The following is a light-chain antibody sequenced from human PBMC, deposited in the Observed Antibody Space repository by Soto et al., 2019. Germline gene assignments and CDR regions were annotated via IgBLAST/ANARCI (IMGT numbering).Light chain of an antibody. CDR1: QSLLHTDGKTY. J-gene: IGKJ4*01. CDR3: MQSIQLPLT. Sequence: DIVMTQTPLSLSVTPGQPASISCKSSQSLLHTDGKTYLYWYLQKPGQPPQLLIHEVANPFYGLPDRFSSSGSDTDFTLKISRVEAEDAGVYYCMQSIQLPLTFGGGTKVEIK. CDR2: EVA. V-gene: IGKV2D-29*01.